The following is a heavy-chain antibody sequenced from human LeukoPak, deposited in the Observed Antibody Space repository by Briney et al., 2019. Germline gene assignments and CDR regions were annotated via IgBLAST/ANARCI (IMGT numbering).Heavy chain of an antibody. Sequence: GGSLRLSCAASGFTFSTYTMNWVRQAPGKGLEWVSFISSSSSYMYYADSVKGRFTISRDNTKKSLYLQMNSLRAGDTAVYYCARDFSGYDYNFDYWGQGTLVTVSS. CDR3: ARDFSGYDYNFDY. CDR1: GFTFSTYT. V-gene: IGHV3-21*01. CDR2: ISSSSSYM. D-gene: IGHD5-12*01. J-gene: IGHJ4*02.